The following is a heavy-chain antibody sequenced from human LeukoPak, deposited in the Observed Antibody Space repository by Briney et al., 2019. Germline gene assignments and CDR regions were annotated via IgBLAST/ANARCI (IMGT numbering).Heavy chain of an antibody. CDR1: GFTFSDFH. CDR3: ARLSGTYSRGGDH. CDR2: ISGSGYAI. J-gene: IGHJ4*02. D-gene: IGHD1-26*01. Sequence: PGGSLRLSCTASGFTFSDFHMSWIRQAPGKGLEWVSHISGSGYAIHHPGSVKGRFTISRDNAKNSLYLQMNSLRVEDSAVYYCARLSGTYSRGGDHWGQGTLVTVSS. V-gene: IGHV3-11*01.